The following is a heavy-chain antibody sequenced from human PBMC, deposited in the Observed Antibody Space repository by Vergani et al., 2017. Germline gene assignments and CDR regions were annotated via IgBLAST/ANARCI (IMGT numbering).Heavy chain of an antibody. D-gene: IGHD4-17*01. CDR1: GGTFSSSA. J-gene: IGHJ3*02. Sequence: QVQLVQSGAEVKKPGSSVKVSCKASGGTFSSSAISWVRQAPGQGLEWMGGIIPIFGTANYAQKVQGRVTITADESTSTAYMDLSSLRSEDTALYYFARGTSMTTVTNDAFDIWGQGTMVSV. V-gene: IGHV1-69*12. CDR3: ARGTSMTTVTNDAFDI. CDR2: IIPIFGTA.